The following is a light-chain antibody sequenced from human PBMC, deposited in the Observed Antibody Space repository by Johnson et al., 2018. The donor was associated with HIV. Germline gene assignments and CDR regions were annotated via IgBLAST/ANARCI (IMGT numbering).Light chain of an antibody. V-gene: IGLV1-51*02. J-gene: IGLJ1*01. CDR1: SSDMGNCA. CDR3: GTWDNSLTPFYV. Sequence: QSMLTQPPSVSAAPGQKVTISCSGSSSDMGNCAVSWYHQLPRTAPKFLIYENNKRPLGIPDRFSGSKSGTSATLGITGLQTGDEADYYCGTWDNSLTPFYVFGTATKVTVL. CDR2: ENN.